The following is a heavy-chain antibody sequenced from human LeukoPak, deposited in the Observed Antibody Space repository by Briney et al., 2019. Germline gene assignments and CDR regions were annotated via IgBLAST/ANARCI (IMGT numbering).Heavy chain of an antibody. CDR3: AAGKEYYGSGSPGFFDY. J-gene: IGHJ4*02. CDR2: FDPEDGET. V-gene: IGHV1-24*01. Sequence: ASVKVSCKVSGYTLTKLSMHWVRQAPGKGLEWMVGFDPEDGETIYAQRFQSRVTLTEDTSTDTAYMELTSLRSDDTAVYYCAAGKEYYGSGSPGFFDYWGQGTLVTVSS. CDR1: GYTLTKLS. D-gene: IGHD3-10*01.